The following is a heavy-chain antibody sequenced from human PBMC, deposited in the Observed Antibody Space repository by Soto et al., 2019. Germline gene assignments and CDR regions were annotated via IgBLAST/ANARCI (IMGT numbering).Heavy chain of an antibody. CDR1: RGSISSGTNY. D-gene: IGHD6-25*01. CDR3: ARNEAGWYFDS. V-gene: IGHV4-39*01. CDR2: IYYIGST. J-gene: IGHJ4*02. Sequence: SETLSLTCTVSRGSISSGTNYWAWIRQPPGKGLEWIANIYYIGSTFYNPSLKSRVTISLDTSKNQFSLKLRPVTAADTAVYYCARNEAGWYFDSWGQGTMV.